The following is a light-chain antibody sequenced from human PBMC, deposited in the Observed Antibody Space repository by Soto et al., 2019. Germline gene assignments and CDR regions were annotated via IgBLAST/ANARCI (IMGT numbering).Light chain of an antibody. CDR2: WAS. CDR3: QQYYATPPYT. J-gene: IGKJ2*01. CDR1: QSVLYSSNNKNY. V-gene: IGKV4-1*01. Sequence: DIVMTQSPDSLAVSLGERATINCKSSQSVLYSSNNKNYLAWYQQKPGQPPKLLIYWASTRESGVPDRFSGRGSGTDFTLTISSLQAEDVAGYYCQQYYATPPYTFGQGTKVEIK.